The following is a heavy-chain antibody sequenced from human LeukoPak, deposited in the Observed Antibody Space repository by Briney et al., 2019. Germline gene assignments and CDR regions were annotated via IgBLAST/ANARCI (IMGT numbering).Heavy chain of an antibody. V-gene: IGHV4-59*01. Sequence: PSETLSLTCTVSDGSISRYFWSWIRQPPGKGLEWIGYIYSSGSTNYNPSLKSRVTMSVDTSKNQFSLRLSSVTAADTAVYYCARAPRSTRYYFDYWGQGTLVTVSS. CDR2: IYSSGST. CDR3: ARAPRSTRYYFDY. J-gene: IGHJ4*02. CDR1: DGSISRYF.